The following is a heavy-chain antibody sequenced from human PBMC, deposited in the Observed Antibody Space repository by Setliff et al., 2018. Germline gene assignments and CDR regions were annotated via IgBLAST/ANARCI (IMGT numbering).Heavy chain of an antibody. CDR1: GYSFTVFG. CDR2: ISPNFRTT. CDR3: AREEVIVMTVNNYYYYMDV. V-gene: IGHV1-69*05. Sequence: SVKVSCKTSGYSFTVFGISWVRQAPGQGLEWMGWISPNFRTTSYAQKFQGRVTISTDESTMTAYMELNSLRPEDTAMYYCAREEVIVMTVNNYYYYMDVWGKGTTVTVSS. J-gene: IGHJ6*03. D-gene: IGHD2-21*02.